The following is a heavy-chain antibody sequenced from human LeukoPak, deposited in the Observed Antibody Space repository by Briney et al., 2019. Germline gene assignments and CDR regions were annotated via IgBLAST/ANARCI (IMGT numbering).Heavy chain of an antibody. CDR1: GGTFSSYA. Sequence: SVKVSCKASGGTFSSYAISWVRQAPGQGLEWMGGIIPIFGTANYAQKFQGRVTITTDESTSTAYMELSSLRSEDTAVYYCARGASSSSRVSYFQHWGQGTLVTVSS. D-gene: IGHD6-6*01. V-gene: IGHV1-69*05. J-gene: IGHJ1*01. CDR3: ARGASSSSRVSYFQH. CDR2: IIPIFGTA.